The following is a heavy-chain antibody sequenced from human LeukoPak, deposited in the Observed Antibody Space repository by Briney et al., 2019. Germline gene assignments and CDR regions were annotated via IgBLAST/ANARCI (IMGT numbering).Heavy chain of an antibody. CDR2: ISSSSSYI. CDR1: GFTFSSYS. CDR3: ARDYEDYQYNWFDP. V-gene: IGHV3-21*01. J-gene: IGHJ5*02. D-gene: IGHD2-2*01. Sequence: GGSLRLSCAASGFTFSSYSMNWVRQAPGKGLEWVSSISSSSSYIYYAESVKGRFTISRDNAKNSLYLQMNSLRAEDTAVYYCARDYEDYQYNWFDPWGQGTLVTVSS.